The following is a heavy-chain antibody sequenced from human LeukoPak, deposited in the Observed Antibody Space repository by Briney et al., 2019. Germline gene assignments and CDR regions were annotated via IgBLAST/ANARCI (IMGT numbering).Heavy chain of an antibody. V-gene: IGHV3-48*03. CDR2: ISSSGSTI. CDR3: ARGGVYDILTIDY. J-gene: IGHJ4*02. CDR1: GFIFSSYE. Sequence: GGSLRLSCAASGFIFSSYEMNWVRQAPGKGLEWVSYISSSGSTIYYADSVKGRFTISRDNAKNSLYLQMNSLRAEDTAVYYCARGGVYDILTIDYWGQGTLVTVSS. D-gene: IGHD3-9*01.